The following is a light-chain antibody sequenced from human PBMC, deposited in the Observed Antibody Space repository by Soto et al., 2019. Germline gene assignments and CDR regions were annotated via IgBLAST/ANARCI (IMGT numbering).Light chain of an antibody. V-gene: IGKV3-20*01. CDR3: QHYDGSPRT. CDR1: QNVRSDY. J-gene: IGKJ2*01. Sequence: ETVLTQSPGTVFLSSGERATLSCTTSQNVRSDYLAWYQQKPGQAPRLLIYGIFNRATGIPDRFSGSGSGTDFTLTISGLEPEDSAVYYCQHYDGSPRTFGPGTKVDIK. CDR2: GIF.